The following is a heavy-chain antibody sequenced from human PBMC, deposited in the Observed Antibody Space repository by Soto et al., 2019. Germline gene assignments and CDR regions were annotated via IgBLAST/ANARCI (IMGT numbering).Heavy chain of an antibody. Sequence: SETLSLTCTVSGGSINSYYWSWIRQPPGKGLEWIGYVSDRGVTNYNPSLRGRVTISVDMSRNQLSLRMTSVSAADTAVYYCARDTYYQSSGYFEDWFDPWGRGTLVTVSS. D-gene: IGHD3-22*01. CDR1: GGSINSYY. J-gene: IGHJ5*02. CDR2: VSDRGVT. V-gene: IGHV4-59*01. CDR3: ARDTYYQSSGYFEDWFDP.